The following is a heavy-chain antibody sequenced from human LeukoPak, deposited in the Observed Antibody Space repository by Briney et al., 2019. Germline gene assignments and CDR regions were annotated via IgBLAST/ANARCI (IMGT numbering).Heavy chain of an antibody. CDR1: GFTFSSYA. Sequence: GGSLRLSCAASGFTFSSYAMHWVRQAPGKGLEWVAVISYDGSNKYYADSVKGRFTISRDNSKNTLYLQMNSLRAEDTAVYYCARGKYYDSSGYSFDYWGQGTLVTVSS. CDR2: ISYDGSNK. J-gene: IGHJ4*02. D-gene: IGHD3-22*01. CDR3: ARGKYYDSSGYSFDY. V-gene: IGHV3-30*04.